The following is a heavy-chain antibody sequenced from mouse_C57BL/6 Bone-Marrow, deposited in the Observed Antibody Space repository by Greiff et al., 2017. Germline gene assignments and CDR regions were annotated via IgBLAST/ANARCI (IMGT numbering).Heavy chain of an antibody. D-gene: IGHD1-1*01. Sequence: VKLQQPGAELVKPGASVKMSCKASGYTFTSYWITWVKQRPGQGLEWIGDIYPGSGSTNYNEKFKSKATLTVDTSSSTAYMQLSSLTSEDSAVYYCARETITTVLPFAYWGQGTLVTVSA. CDR1: GYTFTSYW. CDR2: IYPGSGST. J-gene: IGHJ3*01. CDR3: ARETITTVLPFAY. V-gene: IGHV1-55*01.